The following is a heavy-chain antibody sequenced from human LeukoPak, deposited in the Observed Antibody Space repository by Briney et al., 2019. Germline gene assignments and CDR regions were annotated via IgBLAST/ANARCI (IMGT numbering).Heavy chain of an antibody. CDR2: IYYSGST. D-gene: IGHD3-22*01. J-gene: IGHJ5*02. Sequence: SQTLSLTCTVSGGSISSGGYYWSWIRQHPGTGLEWIGYIYYSGSTYYNPSLKSRVTISVDTSKNQFSLKLSSVTATDTAVYYCVREMINQYIWFDPWGQGTLVTVSS. CDR1: GGSISSGGYY. CDR3: VREMINQYIWFDP. V-gene: IGHV4-31*03.